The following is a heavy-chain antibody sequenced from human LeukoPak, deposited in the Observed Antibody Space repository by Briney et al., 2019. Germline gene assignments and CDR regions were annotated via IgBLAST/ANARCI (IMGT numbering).Heavy chain of an antibody. CDR2: IYYSGST. D-gene: IGHD2/OR15-2a*01. CDR1: GGSISSGVYY. J-gene: IGHJ5*02. CDR3: VRHLGGNWFDP. V-gene: IGHV4-31*03. Sequence: SQTLSLTCTVSGGSISSGVYYWNWIRQHPGKGLEWIGYIYYSGSTYYNPSLKSRVIISVDTSKNQFSLKLSSVTAADTAVYYCVRHLGGNWFDPWGQGTLVTVSS.